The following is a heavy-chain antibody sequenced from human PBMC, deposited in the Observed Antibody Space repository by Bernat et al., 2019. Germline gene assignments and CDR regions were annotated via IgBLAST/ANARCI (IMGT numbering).Heavy chain of an antibody. CDR3: ARGPGQNWYFDL. J-gene: IGHJ2*01. CDR1: GFTLSIYE. CDR2: ISSSDNTV. V-gene: IGHV3-48*03. Sequence: EVQLVESGGGLVQPGGSLRLSCTASGFTLSIYEMNWVRQAPGKGLEWVSYISSSDNTVYYADSVKGRFTISRDNAKNSLYLQMNSLRVEDTAVYSCARGPGQNWYFDLWGRGPLVTVSS. D-gene: IGHD7-27*01.